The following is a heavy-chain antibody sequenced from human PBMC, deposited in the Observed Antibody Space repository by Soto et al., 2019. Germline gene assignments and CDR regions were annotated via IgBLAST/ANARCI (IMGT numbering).Heavy chain of an antibody. V-gene: IGHV3-33*01. CDR1: GFTFSSYG. Sequence: QVQLVESGGGVVQPGRSLRLSCAASGFTFSSYGMHWVRQAPGKGLEWVAVIWYDGSNKYYADSVKGRFTISRDNSKNTLYMQMNSLRAEDRAVYYCARVRRGVGAFDIWGQGTMVTVSS. J-gene: IGHJ3*02. CDR2: IWYDGSNK. D-gene: IGHD2-8*01. CDR3: ARVRRGVGAFDI.